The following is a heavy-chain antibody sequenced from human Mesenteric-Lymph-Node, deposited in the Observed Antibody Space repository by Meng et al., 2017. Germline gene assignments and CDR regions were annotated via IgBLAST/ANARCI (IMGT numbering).Heavy chain of an antibody. J-gene: IGHJ4*02. Sequence: PLKDSGTPLVKPTQTLTLTCTFSGFSLSTSGVGVGWIRQPPGKALEWLALIYWDDDKRYSPSLKSRLTITKDTSKNQVVLTMTNMDPVDTATYYCAHSGDTVVPAIFDYWGQGTLVTVSS. CDR1: GFSLSTSGVG. CDR3: AHSGDTVVPAIFDY. D-gene: IGHD2-2*01. V-gene: IGHV2-5*02. CDR2: IYWDDDK.